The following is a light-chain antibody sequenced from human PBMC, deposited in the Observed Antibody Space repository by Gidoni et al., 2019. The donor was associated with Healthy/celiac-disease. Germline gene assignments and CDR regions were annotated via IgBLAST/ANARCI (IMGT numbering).Light chain of an antibody. CDR2: YAS. CDR3: QQRSNWRWT. Sequence: EIVLTQSPATLSLSPGERASLSCRASQSVSSYLAWYHQKPGQAPRLLIYYASNRATAIPARFSGSGAATDFSPTISSIEPEDFAVYYCQQRSNWRWTFXQXTKVEIK. V-gene: IGKV3-11*01. J-gene: IGKJ1*01. CDR1: QSVSSY.